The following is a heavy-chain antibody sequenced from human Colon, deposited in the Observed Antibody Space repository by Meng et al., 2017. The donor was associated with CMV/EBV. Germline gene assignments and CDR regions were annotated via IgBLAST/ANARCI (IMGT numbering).Heavy chain of an antibody. V-gene: IGHV3-30*02. D-gene: IGHD5-24*01. CDR3: AKREASASLDY. J-gene: IGHJ4*02. CDR2: IRFDAKEQ. Sequence: GESLKISCAASGFNFNSFGMHRVRQAPGKGLEWVAFIRFDAKEQYYSDSVKGRFTISRDNAMSTLYLHMDGLRPDDTAVYYCAKREASASLDYWGQGTLVTVSS. CDR1: GFNFNSFG.